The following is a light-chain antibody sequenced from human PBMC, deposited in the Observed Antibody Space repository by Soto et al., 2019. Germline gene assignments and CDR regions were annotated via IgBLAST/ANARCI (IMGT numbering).Light chain of an antibody. V-gene: IGKV3-20*01. Sequence: EIVLTQSPGTLSLSPGERVTLSCRASQSVSSSYLAWYQQKPGQAPRLLIYGASSRATGIPDRFSGSGSGTDFTLTISVLEPEDFAVYYCQQYDSSPYTFGQGTKLEIK. J-gene: IGKJ2*01. CDR1: QSVSSSY. CDR2: GAS. CDR3: QQYDSSPYT.